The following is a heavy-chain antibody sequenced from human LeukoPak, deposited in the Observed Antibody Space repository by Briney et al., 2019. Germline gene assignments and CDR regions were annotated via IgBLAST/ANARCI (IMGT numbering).Heavy chain of an antibody. CDR1: GGTFSSYA. D-gene: IGHD3-22*01. V-gene: IGHV1-69*01. Sequence: SVKVSCKASGGTFSSYAISWVRQAPGQGLEWMGGIIPIFGTANYAQKFQGRVTITADESTSTAYMELSGLRSEDTAVYYCVREGVYYYDTTTRLDFYGMDVWGQGTTVTVSS. CDR2: IIPIFGTA. CDR3: VREGVYYYDTTTRLDFYGMDV. J-gene: IGHJ6*02.